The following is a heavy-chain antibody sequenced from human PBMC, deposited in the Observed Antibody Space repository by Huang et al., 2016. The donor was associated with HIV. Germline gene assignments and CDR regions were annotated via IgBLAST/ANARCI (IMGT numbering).Heavy chain of an antibody. CDR2: INHSEST. J-gene: IGHJ4*02. CDR3: ARARQGDQLEQSNYFDF. V-gene: IGHV4-34*02. CDR1: GGSFSDYY. D-gene: IGHD1-1*01. Sequence: QVQLQQWGAGLLKPSETLSLTCAVYGGSFSDYYWSWIRQSPEKGLEWIGEINHSESTNSNPSLKSRVTLSVDTSKNQFSLKLTSVTAADTAVYYCARARQGDQLEQSNYFDFWGQGTLVTVSS.